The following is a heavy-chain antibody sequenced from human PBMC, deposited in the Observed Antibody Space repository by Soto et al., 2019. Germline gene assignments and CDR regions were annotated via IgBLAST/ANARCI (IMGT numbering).Heavy chain of an antibody. V-gene: IGHV5-51*01. CDR2: IYPGDSDT. Sequence: ESLKISCKGSGKSFTSHWIGWVRQMRGKGLEWMGIIYPGDSDTRYSPSFQGQVTISADKSITTAYLQWSSLKASDTAMYYCARQTGRNGTMIVVVIPPDAFDVWGQGTTVTV. J-gene: IGHJ3*01. CDR3: ARQTGRNGTMIVVVIPPDAFDV. CDR1: GKSFTSHW. D-gene: IGHD3-22*01.